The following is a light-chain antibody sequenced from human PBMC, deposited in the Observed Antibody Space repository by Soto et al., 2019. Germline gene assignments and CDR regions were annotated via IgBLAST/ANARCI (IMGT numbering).Light chain of an antibody. Sequence: EIVMTQSPATLSVSPGERATLSCRASQSVGNNLAWYQQRPGQAPRLLIHGASTSASGVPARFSGSRSGTDFTLIISSLQSEDFAAYYCQQYTDSPFTFGPGAKVDLK. CDR1: QSVGNN. V-gene: IGKV3-15*01. CDR3: QQYTDSPFT. CDR2: GAS. J-gene: IGKJ3*01.